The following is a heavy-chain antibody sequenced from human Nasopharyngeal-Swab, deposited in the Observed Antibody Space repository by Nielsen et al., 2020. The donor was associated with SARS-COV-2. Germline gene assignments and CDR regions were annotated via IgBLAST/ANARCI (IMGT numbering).Heavy chain of an antibody. Sequence: GESLKISCAASGFTFSSYSMNWVRQAPGKGLEWVSSIGSSSSYIYYADSVKGRFTISRDNAKNSLYLQMNSLRAEDTAVYYCARDHVLPDAFDIWGQGTMVTVSS. D-gene: IGHD3-10*01. CDR3: ARDHVLPDAFDI. V-gene: IGHV3-21*01. J-gene: IGHJ3*02. CDR1: GFTFSSYS. CDR2: IGSSSSYI.